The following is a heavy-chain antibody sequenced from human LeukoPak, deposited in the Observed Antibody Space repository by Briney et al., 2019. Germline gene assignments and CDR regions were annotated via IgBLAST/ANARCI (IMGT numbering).Heavy chain of an antibody. CDR2: IRYDGNNK. D-gene: IGHD2-15*01. CDR3: AKVRYCSGVNCYPDDN. Sequence: GGSLRLSCVASGFTFSTYWMSWVRQAPGKGLNWVAFIRYDGNNKYYADSVKGRFTISRDNSKNMLYLEMNSLSTEDTAVYYCAKVRYCSGVNCYPDDNWGQGTLVTVSS. J-gene: IGHJ4*02. V-gene: IGHV3-30*02. CDR1: GFTFSTYW.